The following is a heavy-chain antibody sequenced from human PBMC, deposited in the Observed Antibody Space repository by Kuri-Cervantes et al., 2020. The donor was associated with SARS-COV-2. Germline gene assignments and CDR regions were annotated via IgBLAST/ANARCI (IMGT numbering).Heavy chain of an antibody. V-gene: IGHV5-10-1*01. CDR1: GYSFSSYW. J-gene: IGHJ6*02. CDR3: ARQRVDSIYGGGDYYYGMDV. CDR2: IDPSDSYT. Sequence: GGSLRLSCTGSGYSFSSYWISWVRQMPGKGLEWMGRIDPSDSYTNYSSSFQGHGTISADKSISTAYLQWSSLKASATAMYYCARQRVDSIYGGGDYYYGMDVWGQGTPVTVSS. D-gene: IGHD4-23*01.